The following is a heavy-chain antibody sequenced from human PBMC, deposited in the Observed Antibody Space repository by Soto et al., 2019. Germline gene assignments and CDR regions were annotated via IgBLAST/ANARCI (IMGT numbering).Heavy chain of an antibody. CDR2: ISPYSGNT. Sequence: QVQLVQSGDEVRKPGSSVKVSCKASGYIFVNYGIAWVRQAPGQGLEWMGWISPYSGNTHYASKVQGRLTMTTDTPPTTAYMALGSLTSRDTAVYYCAMLANYVTPTPPPVSGPGTTVTVSS. D-gene: IGHD3-16*01. CDR1: GYIFVNYG. V-gene: IGHV1-18*01. CDR3: AMLANYVTPTPPPV. J-gene: IGHJ6*02.